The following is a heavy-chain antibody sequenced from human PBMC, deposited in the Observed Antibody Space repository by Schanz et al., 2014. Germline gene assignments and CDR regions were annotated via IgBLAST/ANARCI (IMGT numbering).Heavy chain of an antibody. V-gene: IGHV3-72*01. CDR2: VRKKEFSDDTE. CDR3: VREGSTAPVTGLRSGDWLGRFDY. Sequence: EVELVESGGGLVQPGGSLRLSCAASGFSFSDHAMDWVRQAAGKGLEWVGRVRKKEFSDDTEEYAASVRGRFTISRDDSKNVVNLQMNGQKTEDTAMYYCVREGSTAPVTGLRSGDWLGRFDYWGQGALVTVSS. D-gene: IGHD2-21*02. J-gene: IGHJ4*02. CDR1: GFSFSDHA.